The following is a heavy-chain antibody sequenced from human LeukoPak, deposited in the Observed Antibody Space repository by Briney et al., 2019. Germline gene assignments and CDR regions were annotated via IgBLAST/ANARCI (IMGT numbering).Heavy chain of an antibody. CDR2: IYYSGST. Sequence: SETLSLTCTVSGGSISSYYWSWIRQPPGKGPEWIGYIYYSGSTNYNPSLKSRVTISVDTSKNQFSLKLSSVTAADTAVYYCARHTVTTFDYWGQGTLVTVSS. J-gene: IGHJ4*02. CDR1: GGSISSYY. D-gene: IGHD4-17*01. CDR3: ARHTVTTFDY. V-gene: IGHV4-59*08.